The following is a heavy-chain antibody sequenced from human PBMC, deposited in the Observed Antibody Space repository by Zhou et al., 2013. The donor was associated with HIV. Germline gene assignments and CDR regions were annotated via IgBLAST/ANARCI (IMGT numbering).Heavy chain of an antibody. Sequence: QVQLVQSGAEVKKPGASVKVSCKASGYTFSGFYMHWVRQAPGQGLEWMGWINPNSGGTNYAQKFRGRVTLTRDTSISTAYMELRLTSDDTAVYYCGRVLLDRSDYWGQGTLVTVSS. J-gene: IGHJ4*02. V-gene: IGHV1-2*02. CDR1: GYTFSGFY. CDR3: GRVLLDRSDY. CDR2: INPNSGGT.